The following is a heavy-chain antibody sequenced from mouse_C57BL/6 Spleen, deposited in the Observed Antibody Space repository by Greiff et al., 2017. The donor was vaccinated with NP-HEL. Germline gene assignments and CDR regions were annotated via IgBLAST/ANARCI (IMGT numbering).Heavy chain of an antibody. D-gene: IGHD2-5*01. CDR2: ISDGGSYT. CDR1: GFTFSSYA. Sequence: EVQLVESGGGLVKPGGSLKLSCAASGFTFSSYAMSWVRQTPEKRLEWVATISDGGSYTYYPDNVKGRFTISRDNAKNHLYLQMSHLKSEDTAMYYCARDKSNFYFDYWGQGTTLTVSS. CDR3: ARDKSNFYFDY. V-gene: IGHV5-4*01. J-gene: IGHJ2*01.